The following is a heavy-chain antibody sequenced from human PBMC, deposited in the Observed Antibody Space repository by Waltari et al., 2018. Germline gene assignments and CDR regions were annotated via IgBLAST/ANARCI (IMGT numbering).Heavy chain of an antibody. CDR3: ARSWRDYGFWKLGDYYYYMDV. CDR2: IYYSGST. CDR1: GGSISSYY. J-gene: IGHJ6*03. D-gene: IGHD3-3*01. V-gene: IGHV4-59*01. Sequence: QVQLQESGPGLVKPSETLSLTCTVSGGSISSYYWSWIRQPPGKGLEWIGYIYYSGSTNSNPSLKSQVTIPVDMYKNQFSLKLVSVTAADTAVYYCARSWRDYGFWKLGDYYYYMDVLGKGTTLTISS.